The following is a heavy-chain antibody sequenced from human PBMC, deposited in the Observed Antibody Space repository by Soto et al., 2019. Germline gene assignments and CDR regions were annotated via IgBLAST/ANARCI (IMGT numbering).Heavy chain of an antibody. CDR1: GFTFSGYA. CDR2: TSYDEGNK. J-gene: IGHJ3*02. D-gene: IGHD3-9*01. Sequence: QVQLVESGGGVVHPGTSLRLTCAASGFTFSGYAMYWVRQAPGEGLAWVAVTSYDEGNKYYADSVNGRFTISRDNSRNTLYLQMNSLRVEDTAVYYCARTGRDAFDIWGQGAMVTVSS. CDR3: ARTGRDAFDI. V-gene: IGHV3-30-3*01.